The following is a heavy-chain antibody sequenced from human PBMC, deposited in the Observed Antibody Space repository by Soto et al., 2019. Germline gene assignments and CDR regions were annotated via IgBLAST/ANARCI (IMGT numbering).Heavy chain of an antibody. CDR2: ISTNGGST. CDR1: GFTFTNND. V-gene: IGHV3-64*04. Sequence: GGXXRXSCSASGFTFTNNDMHWVRQAPGKGLEYVSSISTNGGSTYYADSVKGRFTISRDNSKNTLYLQMNSLRAEDTAVYYCARSGPSPFDYWGQGTLVTVS. D-gene: IGHD1-26*01. CDR3: ARSGPSPFDY. J-gene: IGHJ4*02.